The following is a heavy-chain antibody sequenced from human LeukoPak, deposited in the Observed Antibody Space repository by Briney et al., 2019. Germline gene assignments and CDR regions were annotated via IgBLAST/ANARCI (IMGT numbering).Heavy chain of an antibody. D-gene: IGHD5-12*01. CDR1: GFTFTSSA. CDR2: IVVGSGNT. V-gene: IGHV1-58*01. J-gene: IGHJ6*02. CDR3: AADRMDPHGSGYDSPAYYGMDV. Sequence: SVKVSCKASGFTFTSSAVQWVRQARGQRLEWIGWIVVGSGNTNYAQKFQERVTITRDMSTSTAYMELSSLRSEDTAVYYCAADRMDPHGSGYDSPAYYGMDVWGQGTTVTVSS.